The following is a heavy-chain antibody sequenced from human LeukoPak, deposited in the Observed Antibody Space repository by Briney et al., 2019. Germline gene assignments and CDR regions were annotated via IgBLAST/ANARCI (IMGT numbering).Heavy chain of an antibody. CDR1: GGSVSSYY. D-gene: IGHD1-26*01. CDR2: IYYTGST. CDR3: ARQDSGTYLNPLDI. Sequence: SETLSLTCTVSGGSVSSYYWSWIRQPPGKGLEWIGYIYYTGSTNYNPSLKSRVTISVETSKNQLSLKLRSVTAADTAVYYCARQDSGTYLNPLDIWGQGTVVTVSS. J-gene: IGHJ3*02. V-gene: IGHV4-59*08.